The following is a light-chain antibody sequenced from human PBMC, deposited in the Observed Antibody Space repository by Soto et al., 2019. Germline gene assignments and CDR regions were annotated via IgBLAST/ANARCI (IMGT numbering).Light chain of an antibody. CDR3: QQYTSAPLT. Sequence: EIVLTQSPGTLSSSPGERATLSCRASQGFNNNYLAWYQQKPGQAPRLVIYGASSRATGIPDRFSASGSGTDFTLTISRLEPEDFAVYYCQQYTSAPLTFGQGTKVEIK. CDR1: QGFNNNY. V-gene: IGKV3-20*01. CDR2: GAS. J-gene: IGKJ1*01.